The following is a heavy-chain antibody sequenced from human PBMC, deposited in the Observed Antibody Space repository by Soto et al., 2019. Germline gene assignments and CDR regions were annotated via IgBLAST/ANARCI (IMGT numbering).Heavy chain of an antibody. CDR1: GGTFSIYG. CDR2: ISAYNGNT. CDR3: ARDSLAAAGTISY. Sequence: ASVKVSCKASGGTFSIYGISCVRQSPGQGLDWMGWISAYNGNTNYAQKFQGRVTMTTDTSTSTAYMELRSLRSDDTAVYYCARDSLAAAGTISYWGQGTLVTVSS. V-gene: IGHV1-18*01. J-gene: IGHJ4*02. D-gene: IGHD6-13*01.